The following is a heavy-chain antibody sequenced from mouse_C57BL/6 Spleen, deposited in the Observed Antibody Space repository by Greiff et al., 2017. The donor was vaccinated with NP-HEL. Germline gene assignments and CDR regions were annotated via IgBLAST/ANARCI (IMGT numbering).Heavy chain of an antibody. CDR2: ILPGRGST. Sequence: VKLQQSGAELMKPGASVKLSCKATGYTFTGYWIEWVKQRPGHGLEWIGEILPGRGSTNYNEKFKGKATFTADTSSNTSYMQLSSLTTEDSAIYYCARWAAQAPLYWGQGTTLTVSS. CDR3: ARWAAQAPLY. J-gene: IGHJ2*01. V-gene: IGHV1-9*01. CDR1: GYTFTGYW. D-gene: IGHD3-2*02.